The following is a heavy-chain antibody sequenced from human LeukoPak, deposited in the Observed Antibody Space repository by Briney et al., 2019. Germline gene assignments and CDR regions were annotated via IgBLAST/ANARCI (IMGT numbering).Heavy chain of an antibody. Sequence: PGRSLRLSCAASGFTFSRYGMHWVRQAPAKGLEWVAVISYDGSNKYYGDSVKGRFTISRDNSKNTLFLQMNSLRAEDTAVYYCANLPLWGQGTLVTVSS. CDR2: ISYDGSNK. CDR1: GFTFSRYG. V-gene: IGHV3-30*18. J-gene: IGHJ4*02. CDR3: ANLPL.